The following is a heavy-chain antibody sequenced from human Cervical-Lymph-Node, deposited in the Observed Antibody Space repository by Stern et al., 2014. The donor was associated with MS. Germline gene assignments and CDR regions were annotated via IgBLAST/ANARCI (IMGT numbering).Heavy chain of an antibody. CDR3: ATHGGSSFQMDV. CDR2: ISPHTGVA. CDR1: GYSFTDFN. J-gene: IGHJ6*02. D-gene: IGHD6-13*01. Sequence: QVQLLESGAEVKKPGASVKVSCKASGYSFTDFNTHWVRQAPGPGLEWMGRISPHTGVARYAEKLQGRVTMTRDTSITTAYMELDRLTSDDTAVYYCATHGGSSFQMDVWGQGTTVTVSS. V-gene: IGHV1-2*06.